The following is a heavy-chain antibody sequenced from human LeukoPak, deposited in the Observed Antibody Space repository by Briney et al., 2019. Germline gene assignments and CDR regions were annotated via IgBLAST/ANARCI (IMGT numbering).Heavy chain of an antibody. CDR1: GVSFTGYY. CDR2: IDHSGCT. CDR3: ASSNHFWSGYYLLDY. Sequence: SETLSLTCAVYGVSFTGYYWSWIRQPPGKGLEWIGEIDHSGCTNYNPSLKSRVTISVDTSKNQFSLELSSVTAADTAVYYCASSNHFWSGYYLLDYWGQGTLVTVSS. J-gene: IGHJ4*02. V-gene: IGHV4-34*01. D-gene: IGHD3-3*02.